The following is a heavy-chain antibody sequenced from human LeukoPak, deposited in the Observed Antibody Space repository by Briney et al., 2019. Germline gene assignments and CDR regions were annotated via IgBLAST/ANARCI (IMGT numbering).Heavy chain of an antibody. CDR3: ARDNLYWYFDL. CDR2: IIPIFGTA. V-gene: IGHV1-69*01. J-gene: IGHJ2*01. D-gene: IGHD1-14*01. CDR1: XYX. Sequence: XYXISXVRQAPGQGLEWMGGIIPIFGTANYAQKFQGRVTITADESTSTAYMELSSLRSEDTAVYYCARDNLYWYFDLWGRGTLVTVSS.